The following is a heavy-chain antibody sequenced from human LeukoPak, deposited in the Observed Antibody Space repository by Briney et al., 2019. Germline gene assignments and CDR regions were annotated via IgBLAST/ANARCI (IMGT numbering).Heavy chain of an antibody. Sequence: GGSPRLSCAASGFTFSSYWMHWVRRAPGKGLVWVSRINRDGSSTSYADSVKGRFTISRDNAKNTLYLQMNSLRAEDTAVYFCARGDHYERSGDFLDYWGQGTLVTVSS. V-gene: IGHV3-74*01. CDR2: INRDGSST. D-gene: IGHD3-22*01. J-gene: IGHJ4*02. CDR3: ARGDHYERSGDFLDY. CDR1: GFTFSSYW.